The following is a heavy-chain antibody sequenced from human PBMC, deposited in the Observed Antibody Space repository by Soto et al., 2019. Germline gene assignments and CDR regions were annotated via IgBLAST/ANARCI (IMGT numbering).Heavy chain of an antibody. D-gene: IGHD2-2*02. CDR1: GFTFDDYT. J-gene: IGHJ4*02. Sequence: SGGSLRLSCAASGFTFDDYTMHWVRQAPGKGLEWVSLISWDGGSTYYADSVKGRFTISRDNSKNSLYLQMNSLRTEDTALYYCARGGYCSSTSCYTQEMYFDYWGQGTLVTVS. V-gene: IGHV3-43*01. CDR2: ISWDGGST. CDR3: ARGGYCSSTSCYTQEMYFDY.